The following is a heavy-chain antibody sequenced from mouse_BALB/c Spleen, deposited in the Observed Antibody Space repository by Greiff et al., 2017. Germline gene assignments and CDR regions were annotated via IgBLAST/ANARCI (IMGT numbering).Heavy chain of an antibody. Sequence: VQLQQSGAELVKPGASVKLSCTASGFNIKDTYMHWVKQRPEQGLEWIGRIDPANGNTKYDPKFQGKATITADTSSNTAYLQLSSLTSEDTAVYYCASLGGYEAMDYWGQGTSVTVSS. V-gene: IGHV14-3*02. CDR3: ASLGGYEAMDY. D-gene: IGHD1-1*02. J-gene: IGHJ4*01. CDR2: IDPANGNT. CDR1: GFNIKDTY.